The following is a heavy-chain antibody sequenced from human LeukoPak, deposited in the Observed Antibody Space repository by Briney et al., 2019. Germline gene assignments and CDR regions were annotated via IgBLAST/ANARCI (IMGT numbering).Heavy chain of an antibody. V-gene: IGHV3-23*01. CDR1: GFPFRSYA. J-gene: IGHJ3*02. CDR2: ISGSGTNT. Sequence: GGSLRLSCAASGFPFRSYAMTWVRQAPGKGLEWVSGISGSGTNTYYADSVKGRFTISRDNSKNTLYLQMNSLRAEDTAVYYCAKFDYYDSSGYYNKVLDAFDIWGQGTMVTVSS. D-gene: IGHD3-22*01. CDR3: AKFDYYDSSGYYNKVLDAFDI.